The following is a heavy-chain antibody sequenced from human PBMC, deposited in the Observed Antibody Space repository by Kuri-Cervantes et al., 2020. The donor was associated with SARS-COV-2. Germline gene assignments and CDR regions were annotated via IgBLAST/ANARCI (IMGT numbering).Heavy chain of an antibody. Sequence: GGSLRLSCAVSGFTFSSYAMSWVRQAPGKGLEWVSAISGSGGSTYYEDSVKGRFTISRDNSKNTLFLQMNSLRAEDTGVYYCARTRTPRNIAVWYFDLWGRGTLVTVSS. CDR1: GFTFSSYA. CDR3: ARTRTPRNIAVWYFDL. D-gene: IGHD6-19*01. J-gene: IGHJ2*01. CDR2: ISGSGGST. V-gene: IGHV3-23*01.